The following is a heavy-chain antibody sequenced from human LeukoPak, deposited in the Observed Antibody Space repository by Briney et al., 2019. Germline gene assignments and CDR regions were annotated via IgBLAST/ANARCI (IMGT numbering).Heavy chain of an antibody. Sequence: SETLSLTCTVSGGSTSSYYWSWIRQPPGKGLEWIGYIYYSGSTNYNPSLKSRVTISVDTSKNQFSLKLSSVTAADTAVYYCARRGRDGYIFDYWGQGTLVTVSS. CDR2: IYYSGST. CDR1: GGSTSSYY. V-gene: IGHV4-59*08. CDR3: ARRGRDGYIFDY. J-gene: IGHJ4*02. D-gene: IGHD5-24*01.